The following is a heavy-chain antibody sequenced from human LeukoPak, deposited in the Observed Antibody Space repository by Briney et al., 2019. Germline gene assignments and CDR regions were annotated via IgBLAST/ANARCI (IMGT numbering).Heavy chain of an antibody. J-gene: IGHJ4*02. CDR3: ASRDYYDSSGYPDAFDM. CDR1: EFTVSSNY. V-gene: IGHV3-53*01. Sequence: GGSLRLSCAASEFTVSSNYMSWVRQAPGKGLEWVSVIYSGGSTYYADSVKGRFTISRDNSKNTLYLQMNSLRAEDTAVYYCASRDYYDSSGYPDAFDMWGQGTLVTVSS. CDR2: IYSGGST. D-gene: IGHD3-22*01.